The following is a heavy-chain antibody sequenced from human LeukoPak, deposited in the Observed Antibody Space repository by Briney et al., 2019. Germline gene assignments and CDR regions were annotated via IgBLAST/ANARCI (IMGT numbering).Heavy chain of an antibody. J-gene: IGHJ6*02. CDR3: AKVTNVGPGLWFGELWDHYYGMDV. V-gene: IGHV1-69*01. CDR1: GGRFTSYG. D-gene: IGHD3-10*01. CDR2: INPIFGPA. Sequence: SVKVSCKPSGGRFTSYGFSWVRQAPGQGLEWMGGINPIFGPAHYAQQFQGRVTIIAEESTSTVYMELNSLRPEDTAVYYCAKVTNVGPGLWFGELWDHYYGMDVWGQGTTVTVSS.